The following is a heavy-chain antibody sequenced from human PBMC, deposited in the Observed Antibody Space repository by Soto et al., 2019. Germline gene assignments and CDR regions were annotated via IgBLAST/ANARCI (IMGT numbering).Heavy chain of an antibody. CDR3: ARGSKGTYGMDV. J-gene: IGHJ6*02. CDR2: IGSAGDS. V-gene: IGHV3-13*01. CDR1: GYTFRSYD. Sequence: GGSLRLSCAASGYTFRSYDMHWVRQVTGKGLEWVSVIGSAGDSNYAPSVKGRFTISRENAKNSLYLQMNSLRAGDTAVYYCARGSKGTYGMDVWGQGTTATVSS. D-gene: IGHD3-10*01.